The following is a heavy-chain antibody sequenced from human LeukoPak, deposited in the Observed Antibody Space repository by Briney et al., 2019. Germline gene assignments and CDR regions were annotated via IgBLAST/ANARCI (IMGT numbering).Heavy chain of an antibody. Sequence: PGGSLRLSCAASGFTFSSYAMSWIRQPPGKGLEWIGEINHSGSTNYNPSLKSRVTISVDTSKNQFSLKLSSVTAADTAVYYCARLGFYYDFWSGYPSSFGYWGQGTLVTVSS. CDR1: GFTFSSYA. CDR2: INHSGST. CDR3: ARLGFYYDFWSGYPSSFGY. D-gene: IGHD3-3*01. V-gene: IGHV4-34*01. J-gene: IGHJ4*02.